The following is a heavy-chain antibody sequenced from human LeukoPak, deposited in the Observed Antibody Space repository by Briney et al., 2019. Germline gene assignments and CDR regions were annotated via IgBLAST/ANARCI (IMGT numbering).Heavy chain of an antibody. CDR3: ASSPGDYGDVPLRPPVPFFDY. V-gene: IGHV4-39*01. CDR1: GGSISGTHYS. J-gene: IGHJ4*02. D-gene: IGHD4-17*01. Sequence: SETLSLTCTVSGGSISGTHYSWGWIRQPPGKGLEWIANIHYGGKSYSNPSLRSRVTISVDTSKNRFSLKLISVTAADTAVYYCASSPGDYGDVPLRPPVPFFDYWGQGTLVTVSS. CDR2: IHYGGKS.